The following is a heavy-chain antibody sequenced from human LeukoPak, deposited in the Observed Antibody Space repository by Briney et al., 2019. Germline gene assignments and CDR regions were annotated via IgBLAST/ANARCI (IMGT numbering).Heavy chain of an antibody. J-gene: IGHJ4*02. CDR3: AKDLRPYCSGGSCYSTPFDY. D-gene: IGHD2-15*01. V-gene: IGHV3-23*01. Sequence: GGSLRLSCAASGFTFSSYAMSWVRQAPGKGLEWVTAISGSGGSTYYADSVKGRFTISRDNSKNTLYLQMNSLRAEDTAVYYCAKDLRPYCSGGSCYSTPFDYWGQGTLVTVSS. CDR1: GFTFSSYA. CDR2: ISGSGGST.